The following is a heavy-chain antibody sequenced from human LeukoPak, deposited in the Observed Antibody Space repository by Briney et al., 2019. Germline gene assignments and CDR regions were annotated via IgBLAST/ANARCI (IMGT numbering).Heavy chain of an antibody. Sequence: PGGSLRLSCAASGFTFSSYAMHWVRQAPGKGLEWVAVISYDGSNKYYADSVKGRFTISRDNSKNTLYLQMNSLRAEDTAVYYCARELAYWGQGTLVPVSS. CDR1: GFTFSSYA. CDR3: ARELAY. CDR2: ISYDGSNK. J-gene: IGHJ4*02. V-gene: IGHV3-30*04.